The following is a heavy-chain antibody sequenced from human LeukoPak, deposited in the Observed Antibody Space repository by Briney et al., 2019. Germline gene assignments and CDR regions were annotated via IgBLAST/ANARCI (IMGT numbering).Heavy chain of an antibody. Sequence: ASVKVSCTASGYTFTSYYMHWVRQAPGQGLEWMGWINPNSGGTNYAQKFQGRVTMTRDTSISTAYMELSRLRSDDTAVYYCAISYYYDSSGYYPFDYWGQGTLVTVSS. CDR1: GYTFTSYY. CDR2: INPNSGGT. J-gene: IGHJ4*02. CDR3: AISYYYDSSGYYPFDY. V-gene: IGHV1-2*02. D-gene: IGHD3-22*01.